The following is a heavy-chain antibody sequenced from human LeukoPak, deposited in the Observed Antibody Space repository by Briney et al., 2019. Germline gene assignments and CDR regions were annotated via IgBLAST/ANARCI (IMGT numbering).Heavy chain of an antibody. Sequence: GGSLRLSCAASGFTFSSYGMHWVRQAPGKGLEWVAFIRYDGSNKYYADSVKGRFTISRDNSKNTLYLQMNSLRAEDTAVYYCAKDPLYCSGGSCYSYYFDYWGQGTLVTVSS. CDR3: AKDPLYCSGGSCYSYYFDY. CDR1: GFTFSSYG. V-gene: IGHV3-30*02. J-gene: IGHJ4*02. CDR2: IRYDGSNK. D-gene: IGHD2-15*01.